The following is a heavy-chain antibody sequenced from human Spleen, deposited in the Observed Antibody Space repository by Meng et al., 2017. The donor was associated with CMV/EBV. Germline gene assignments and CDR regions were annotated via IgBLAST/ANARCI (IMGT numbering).Heavy chain of an antibody. J-gene: IGHJ4*02. CDR1: GGSISSSNW. CDR2: IYHSGST. Sequence: TCAVSGGSISSSNWWSWVRQPPGKGLEWIGEIYHSGSTNYNPSLKSRVTISVDKSKNQFSLKLSSVTAADTAVYYCARQLVWGHYFDYWGQGTLVTVSS. CDR3: ARQLVWGHYFDY. D-gene: IGHD6-6*01. V-gene: IGHV4-4*02.